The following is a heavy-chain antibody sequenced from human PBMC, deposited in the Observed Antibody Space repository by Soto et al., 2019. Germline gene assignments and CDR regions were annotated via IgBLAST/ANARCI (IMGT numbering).Heavy chain of an antibody. CDR1: GYTFRSYG. V-gene: IGHV1-18*04. D-gene: IGHD3-22*01. J-gene: IGHJ4*02. CDR2: ISAYNGDT. Sequence: QIQLVQSGGEVKKPGASVKVSCKASGYTFRSYGISWVRQAPGQGLEWVGWISAYNGDTHYAPKFQDRITLTTETSMYAAYMELRSLRLDDTAVYYCARDWSRYYDNSALIWFYWGQGSLVTVSS. CDR3: ARDWSRYYDNSALIWFY.